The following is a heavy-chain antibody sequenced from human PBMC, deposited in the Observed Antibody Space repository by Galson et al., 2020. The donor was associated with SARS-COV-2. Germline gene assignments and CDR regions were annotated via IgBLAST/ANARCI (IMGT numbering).Heavy chain of an antibody. CDR1: GGSISSGGYY. CDR3: ARGLWFTENPYDILTGYYKRNNWFDP. Sequence: SQTLSLTCAVSGGSISSGGYYWSWIRQHPGKGLEWIGYIYYSGSTYYNPSLKSRVTISVDTSKNQFSLKLSSVTAADTAVYYCARGLWFTENPYDILTGYYKRNNWFDPWGQGTLVTVSS. CDR2: IYYSGST. D-gene: IGHD3-9*01. V-gene: IGHV4-31*02. J-gene: IGHJ5*02.